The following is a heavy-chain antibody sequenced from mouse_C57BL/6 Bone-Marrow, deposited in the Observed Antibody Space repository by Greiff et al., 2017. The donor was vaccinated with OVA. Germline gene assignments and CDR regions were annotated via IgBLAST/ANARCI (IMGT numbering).Heavy chain of an antibody. J-gene: IGHJ4*01. Sequence: QVQLKESGPELVKPGASVKISCKASGYAFSSSWMNWVKQRPGKGLEWIGRIYPGDGDTNYNGKFKGKATLTADKSSSTAYMQLSSLTSEDSAVYFCAITMGDYYAMDYWGQGTSVTVSS. CDR1: GYAFSSSW. CDR2: IYPGDGDT. D-gene: IGHD2-3*01. V-gene: IGHV1-82*01. CDR3: AITMGDYYAMDY.